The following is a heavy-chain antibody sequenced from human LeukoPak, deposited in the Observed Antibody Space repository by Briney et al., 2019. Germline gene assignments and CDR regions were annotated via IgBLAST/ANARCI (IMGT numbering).Heavy chain of an antibody. V-gene: IGHV5-51*01. Sequence: GESLQISCKGSGFRFTSYWIAWVRQMPGKGLGWMGIIYPGDSDTRYSPSFQGQVTISADKSISTSYLQWSSLKASDTAMYYCARISGYSIGADYFDYWGQGTLVTVSS. CDR3: ARISGYSIGADYFDY. J-gene: IGHJ4*02. D-gene: IGHD6-19*01. CDR1: GFRFTSYW. CDR2: IYPGDSDT.